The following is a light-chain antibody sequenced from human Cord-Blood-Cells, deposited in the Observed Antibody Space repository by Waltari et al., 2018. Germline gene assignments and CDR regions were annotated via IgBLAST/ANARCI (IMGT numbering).Light chain of an antibody. CDR3: QQSYSTPR. CDR1: QSISSY. J-gene: IGKJ3*01. Sequence: DIQMTQSPSSLSASVGDRVTITCRESQSISSYLNWYQQKPGNAPKLLIYAASSLQSGVTSRFSGSGSETDFTLTISSLQPEDFATYYCQQSYSTPRFGPGTKVDIK. CDR2: AAS. V-gene: IGKV1-39*01.